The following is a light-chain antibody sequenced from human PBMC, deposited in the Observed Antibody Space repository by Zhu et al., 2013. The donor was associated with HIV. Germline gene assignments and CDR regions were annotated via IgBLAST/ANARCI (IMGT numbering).Light chain of an antibody. J-gene: IGKJ5*01. CDR2: GAS. CDR1: QSVSSTY. V-gene: IGKV3-20*01. CDR3: QQYGDSLT. Sequence: EVVLTQSPGTLSLSPGERATLSCRASQSVSSTYLAWYQHKPGLAPRLLIYGASVRATGIPDRFSGTESETDFTLTISRLEPEDSAVYYCQQYGDSLTFGQGTRLEIK.